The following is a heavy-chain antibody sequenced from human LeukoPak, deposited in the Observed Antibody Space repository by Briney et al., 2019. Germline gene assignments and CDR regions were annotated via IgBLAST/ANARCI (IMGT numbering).Heavy chain of an antibody. Sequence: SETLSLTCTVSGGSISSYYWSWIRQPAGKGLDWIGRIYTSGSTNYNPSLKSRVTMSVDTSKNQFSLKLSSVTAADTAVYYCASAYCSGGSCCPYSNLYFDYWGQGTLVTVSS. J-gene: IGHJ4*02. V-gene: IGHV4-4*07. CDR1: GGSISSYY. D-gene: IGHD2-15*01. CDR2: IYTSGST. CDR3: ASAYCSGGSCCPYSNLYFDY.